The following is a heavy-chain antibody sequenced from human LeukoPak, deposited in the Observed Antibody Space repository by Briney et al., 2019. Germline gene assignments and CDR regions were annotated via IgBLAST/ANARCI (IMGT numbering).Heavy chain of an antibody. J-gene: IGHJ4*02. Sequence: GGSLRLSCAASGFAFGRYWMTWVRQAPGKGLECVANIQKDGSEKNYVDSVKGRFTISRDNAKNSLYLQMNSLRAEDTAVYYCARDSGNSGYDVHDYWGQGTLVTVSS. CDR2: IQKDGSEK. CDR3: ARDSGNSGYDVHDY. V-gene: IGHV3-7*01. CDR1: GFAFGRYW. D-gene: IGHD5-12*01.